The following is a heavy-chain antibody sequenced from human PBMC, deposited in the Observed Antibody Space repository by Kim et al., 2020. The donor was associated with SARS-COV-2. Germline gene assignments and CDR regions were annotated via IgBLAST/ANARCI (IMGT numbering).Heavy chain of an antibody. CDR2: ISGSGGST. CDR1: GFTFSSYA. Sequence: GGSLRLFCAASGFTFSSYAMSWVRQAPGKGLEWVSAISGSGGSTYYADSVKGRFTISRDNSKNTLYLQMNSLRAEDTAVYYCAKDPHYDILTGYLSAALFDYWGQGTLVTVSS. D-gene: IGHD3-9*01. CDR3: AKDPHYDILTGYLSAALFDY. V-gene: IGHV3-23*01. J-gene: IGHJ4*02.